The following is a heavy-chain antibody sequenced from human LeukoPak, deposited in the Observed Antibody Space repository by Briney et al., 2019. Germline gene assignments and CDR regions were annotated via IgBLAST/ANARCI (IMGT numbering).Heavy chain of an antibody. Sequence: ASVKVSCKASGYTFTDHNIHWVRQAPGQGLEWMRWLDPNTGATRSAQKFQDRVSLTRDTSISTGYMDLSSLTSDDTAVYYCAIKTYAGSFYVFWGQGTLVTVSS. CDR3: AIKTYAGSFYVF. CDR2: LDPNTGAT. D-gene: IGHD1-26*01. J-gene: IGHJ4*02. CDR1: GYTFTDHN. V-gene: IGHV1-2*02.